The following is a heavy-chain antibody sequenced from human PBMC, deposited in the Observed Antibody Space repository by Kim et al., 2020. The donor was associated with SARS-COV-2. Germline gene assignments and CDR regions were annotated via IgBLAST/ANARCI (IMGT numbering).Heavy chain of an antibody. CDR2: INHVGST. D-gene: IGHD3-9*01. V-gene: IGHV4-34*01. Sequence: SETLSLTCAVSGGSFSDYYWNWIRQSPGKGLEWIGEINHVGSTNYNPSLMSRVTISVDTSKNQFSLNLTSVTAADTAVYYCARQAYALLTAGQDDGFDMWGQGTSVTVSS. CDR1: GGSFSDYY. CDR3: ARQAYALLTAGQDDGFDM. J-gene: IGHJ3*02.